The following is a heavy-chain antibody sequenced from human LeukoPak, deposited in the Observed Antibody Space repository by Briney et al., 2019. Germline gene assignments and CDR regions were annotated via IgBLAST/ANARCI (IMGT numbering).Heavy chain of an antibody. J-gene: IGHJ6*02. D-gene: IGHD2-8*01. Sequence: SETPSLTCTVSGGSISSYYWSWIRQPPGKGLEWIGYIYYSGSTNYNPSLKGRVTISVDTSKNQFSLKLSSVTAADTAVYYCARDIRKSYCTNGVCYHNYYYYGMDVWGQGTTVTVPS. V-gene: IGHV4-59*01. CDR2: IYYSGST. CDR3: ARDIRKSYCTNGVCYHNYYYYGMDV. CDR1: GGSISSYY.